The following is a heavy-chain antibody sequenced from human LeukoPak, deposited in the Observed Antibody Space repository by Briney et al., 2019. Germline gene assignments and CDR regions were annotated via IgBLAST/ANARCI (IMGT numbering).Heavy chain of an antibody. V-gene: IGHV4-59*12. CDR2: MYYSWST. CDR3: ARDSGVYGMDV. CDR1: GGSISSYY. Sequence: SETLSLTCTVSGGSISSYYWSWIRQPPGKGLEWIGYMYYSWSTNYNPSLKIRGTISVDTSKNQFSLKLSSVTAADTAVYYCARDSGVYGMDVWGQGTTVTVSS. D-gene: IGHD1-26*01. J-gene: IGHJ6*02.